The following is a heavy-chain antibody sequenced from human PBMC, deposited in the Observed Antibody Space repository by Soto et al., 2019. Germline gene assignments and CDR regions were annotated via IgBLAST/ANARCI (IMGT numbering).Heavy chain of an antibody. D-gene: IGHD3-22*01. J-gene: IGHJ3*02. CDR3: ARVLKGYYDSSGYAFDI. CDR1: GGTFSSYA. CDR2: IIPIFGTA. V-gene: IGHV1-69*13. Sequence: GASVKVSCKASGGTFSSYAISWVRQAPGQGFEWMGGIIPIFGTASYAQKLQGRVTITADESTSTAYMELSSLRSEDTAVYYCARVLKGYYDSSGYAFDIWGQGTMVTVSS.